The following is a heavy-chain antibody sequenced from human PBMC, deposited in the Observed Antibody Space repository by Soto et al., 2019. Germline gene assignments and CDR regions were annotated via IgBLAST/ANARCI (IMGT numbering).Heavy chain of an antibody. CDR3: TGVDTAMEYYYYYGMDV. V-gene: IGHV3-49*03. J-gene: IGHJ6*02. CDR2: IRSKAYGGTT. CDR1: GFTFGDYA. D-gene: IGHD5-18*01. Sequence: PGGSLRLSCTASGFTFGDYAMSWFRQAPGKGLEWVGFIRSKAYGGTTEYAASVKGRFTISRDDSKSIAYLQMNSLKTEDTAVYYCTGVDTAMEYYYYYGMDVWGQGTTGTVS.